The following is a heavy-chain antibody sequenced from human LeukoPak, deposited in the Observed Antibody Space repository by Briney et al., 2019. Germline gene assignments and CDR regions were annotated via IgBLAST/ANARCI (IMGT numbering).Heavy chain of an antibody. CDR2: INHSGST. J-gene: IGHJ4*02. CDR3: ARVTGYTIEDYFDY. D-gene: IGHD3-9*01. Sequence: KTSETLSLTCAVYGGSFSGYYWSWIRQPPGKGLEWIGEINHSGSTNYNPSLKSRVTISVDTSKNQFSLKLRSVTAADTAVYYCARVTGYTIEDYFDYWGQGTLVTVSS. V-gene: IGHV4-34*01. CDR1: GGSFSGYY.